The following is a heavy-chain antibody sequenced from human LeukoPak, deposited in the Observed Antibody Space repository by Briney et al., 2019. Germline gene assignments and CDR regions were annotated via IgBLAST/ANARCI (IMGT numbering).Heavy chain of an antibody. CDR3: VKSYSSGWYGWFDP. CDR1: GFTLSRYT. D-gene: IGHD6-13*01. CDR2: ISFDGTNK. Sequence: SGRSLRLSCAASGFTLSRYTLHWVRQAPGKGLEWVAVISFDGTNKYYANSVKGRFTISRDNSRNTLSLQMDSLRAEDTAVYYCVKSYSSGWYGWFDPWGQGTLVTVSS. V-gene: IGHV3-30-3*01. J-gene: IGHJ5*02.